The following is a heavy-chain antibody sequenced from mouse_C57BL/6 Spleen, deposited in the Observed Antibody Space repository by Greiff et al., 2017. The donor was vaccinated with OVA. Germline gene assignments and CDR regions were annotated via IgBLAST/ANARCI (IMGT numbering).Heavy chain of an antibody. CDR1: GYTFTDYE. Sequence: QVQLQQSGAELVRPGASVTLSCKASGYTFTDYEMHWVKQTPVHGLEWIGAIDPETGGTAYNQKFKGKAILTADKSSSSAYMERRSLTSEDSAVYYCTRWDSNYDYWGQGTTLTVSS. CDR3: TRWDSNYDY. CDR2: IDPETGGT. J-gene: IGHJ2*01. V-gene: IGHV1-15*01. D-gene: IGHD2-5*01.